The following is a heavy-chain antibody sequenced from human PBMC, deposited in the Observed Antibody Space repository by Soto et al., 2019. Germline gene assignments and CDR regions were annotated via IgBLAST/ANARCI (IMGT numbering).Heavy chain of an antibody. CDR3: ARDSLTGNIDY. CDR2: IYHSGST. D-gene: IGHD7-27*01. Sequence: QLQLQESGSGLVKPSQTLSLTCAVSGGSISSGGYSWSWIRQPPGKGLEWIGYIYHSGSTYYNPSLKSRVTISVDRANNQFSLKLSSVTAADTAVYYCARDSLTGNIDYWGQGTLVTVSS. J-gene: IGHJ4*02. V-gene: IGHV4-30-2*01. CDR1: GGSISSGGYS.